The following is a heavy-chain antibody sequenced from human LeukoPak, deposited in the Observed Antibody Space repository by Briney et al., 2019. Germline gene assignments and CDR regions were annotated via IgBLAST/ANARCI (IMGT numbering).Heavy chain of an antibody. CDR3: AKDQAVVVPAASYFDY. CDR1: GFTFSSYA. V-gene: IGHV3-30-3*01. J-gene: IGHJ4*02. CDR2: ISFDGSNE. Sequence: PGGSLRLSCAASGFTFSSYAMHWVRQAPGKGLEWVAVISFDGSNEFYADSVKGRFTISRDNSKNTLYLQMNSLRAEDTAVYYCAKDQAVVVPAASYFDYWGQGTLVTVSS. D-gene: IGHD2-2*01.